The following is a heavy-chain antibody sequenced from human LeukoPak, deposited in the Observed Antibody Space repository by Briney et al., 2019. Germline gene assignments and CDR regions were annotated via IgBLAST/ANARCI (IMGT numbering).Heavy chain of an antibody. J-gene: IGHJ5*02. D-gene: IGHD6-13*01. Sequence: SETLSLTCTVSGGPINSYYWSWIRQPPGKGLEWIGYIYYSGSTNYNPSLKSRVTISVDTSKNQFSLKLSSVTAADTAVYYCARGCSAGTPHNWFDPWGQGTLVTVSS. CDR1: GGPINSYY. CDR2: IYYSGST. V-gene: IGHV4-59*01. CDR3: ARGCSAGTPHNWFDP.